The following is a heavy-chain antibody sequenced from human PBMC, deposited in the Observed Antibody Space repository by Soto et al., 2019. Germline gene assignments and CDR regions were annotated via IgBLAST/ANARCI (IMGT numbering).Heavy chain of an antibody. CDR2: ISAYNGNT. Sequence: QDQLVQSGVEVKKPGASVKVSCKASGYSFTNYGITWVRQAAGQGFEWMGWISAYNGNTNYAQKFQGRVTMTTDASTSTAYLELRSLKSDDTAVYYCARDRGVAPPVAGNTHYYYYMDVWGNGTTVTVSS. CDR1: GYSFTNYG. J-gene: IGHJ6*03. V-gene: IGHV1-18*01. D-gene: IGHD6-19*01. CDR3: ARDRGVAPPVAGNTHYYYYMDV.